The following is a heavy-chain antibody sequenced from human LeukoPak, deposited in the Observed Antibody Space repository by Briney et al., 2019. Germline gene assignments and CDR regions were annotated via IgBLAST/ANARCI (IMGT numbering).Heavy chain of an antibody. Sequence: ASVKVSCKASGYTLTGYYMHWVRQAPGQGLEWMGRINPNSGGTNYAQKFQGRVTMTRDTSISTAYMELSRLRSDDTAVYYCAREGIAVADPAFDIWGQGTMVTVSS. CDR3: AREGIAVADPAFDI. CDR1: GYTLTGYY. CDR2: INPNSGGT. V-gene: IGHV1-2*06. D-gene: IGHD6-19*01. J-gene: IGHJ3*02.